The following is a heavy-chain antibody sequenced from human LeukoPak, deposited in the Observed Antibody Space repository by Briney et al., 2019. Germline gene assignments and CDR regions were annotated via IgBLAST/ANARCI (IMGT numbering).Heavy chain of an antibody. CDR2: ISGSGGST. J-gene: IGHJ5*02. CDR3: AKAPTMVRGVIIGNWLDP. V-gene: IGHV3-23*01. Sequence: GGSLRLSCAASGFTFSSYAMSWVRQAPGKGLEWVSAISGSGGSTNYADSVKGRFTISRDNSKNTLYLQMNSLRAEDTAVYYCAKAPTMVRGVIIGNWLDPWGQGTLVTVSS. D-gene: IGHD3-10*01. CDR1: GFTFSSYA.